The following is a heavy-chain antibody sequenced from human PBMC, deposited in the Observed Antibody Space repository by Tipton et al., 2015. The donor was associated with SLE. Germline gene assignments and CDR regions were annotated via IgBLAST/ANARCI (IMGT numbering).Heavy chain of an antibody. CDR1: GDSLSGSPYY. J-gene: IGHJ3*02. D-gene: IGHD2-21*01. CDR2: LYSSGNT. V-gene: IGHV4-39*01. CDR3: ARHHRGPPTTYCAGVCFDAFDI. Sequence: GLVKPSETLSLTCAVSGDSLSGSPYYWGWIRQPPGKGPEWIGTLYSSGNTQYNPSLKSRVTISKDSSKNHFSLKLSSVAAADTAVYYCARHHRGPPTTYCAGVCFDAFDIWGQGTMVTVSS.